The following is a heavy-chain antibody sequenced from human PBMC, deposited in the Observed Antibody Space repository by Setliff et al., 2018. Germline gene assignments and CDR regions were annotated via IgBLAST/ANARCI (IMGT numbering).Heavy chain of an antibody. CDR3: TRDRGPYDFWGAYFVY. CDR2: IKSKTDGGTT. J-gene: IGHJ4*02. CDR1: GFTFSNVW. Sequence: GGSLRLSCAASGFTFSNVWMSWVRQAPGKGLEWVGRIKSKTDGGTTDYAAPVKGRFTISRDDSKNTLYLQMNSLKTEDTAVYYCTRDRGPYDFWGAYFVYWGQGSLVTVSS. V-gene: IGHV3-15*01. D-gene: IGHD3-3*01.